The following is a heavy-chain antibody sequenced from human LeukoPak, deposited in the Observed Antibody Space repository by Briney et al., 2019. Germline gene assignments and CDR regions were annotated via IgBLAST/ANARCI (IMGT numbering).Heavy chain of an antibody. CDR3: ARDLGSWPHVTLDI. D-gene: IGHD3-16*01. V-gene: IGHV4-34*01. J-gene: IGHJ3*02. CDR1: GGSFSGYY. CDR2: INHSGST. Sequence: SKTLSLTCAVYGGSFSGYYWSWIRQPPGKGLEWIGEINHSGSTYYNPSLKSRVTISVDTSKNQFSLKLTSVTAADTAIYYCARDLGSWPHVTLDIWGHGTLVTVSS.